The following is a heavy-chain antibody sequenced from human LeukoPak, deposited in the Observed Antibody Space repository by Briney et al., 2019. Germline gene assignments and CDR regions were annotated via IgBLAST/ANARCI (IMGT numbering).Heavy chain of an antibody. D-gene: IGHD3-22*01. Sequence: ASVTVSCKASGYTFTGYYMHWVRQAPGQGLEWMGWINPNSGGTNYAQKFQGRVTMTRDTSISTAYMELSRLRSDDTAVYYCARDGGQIAVVFDYWGQGTLVTVSS. J-gene: IGHJ4*02. V-gene: IGHV1-2*02. CDR2: INPNSGGT. CDR1: GYTFTGYY. CDR3: ARDGGQIAVVFDY.